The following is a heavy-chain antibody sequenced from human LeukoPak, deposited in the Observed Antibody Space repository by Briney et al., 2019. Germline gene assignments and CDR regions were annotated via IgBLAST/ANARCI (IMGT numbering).Heavy chain of an antibody. D-gene: IGHD3-16*01. CDR1: GFTFSSYE. J-gene: IGHJ6*02. CDR2: ISSRGNTI. CDR3: ARDRRIRGTYYYYGMDV. V-gene: IGHV3-48*03. Sequence: PGGSLRLSCAVSGFTFSSYEMNWVRQAPGKGLEWVSFISSRGNTIYYADSVKGRLTISRDNAKNSVYLQMNSLRAEDTAVYYCARDRRIRGTYYYYGMDVWGHGTTVTVSS.